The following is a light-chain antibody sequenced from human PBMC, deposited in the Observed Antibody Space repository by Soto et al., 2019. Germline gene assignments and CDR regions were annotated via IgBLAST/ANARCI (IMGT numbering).Light chain of an antibody. CDR3: CSYAGSYIGYV. CDR1: SSDVGDYNH. J-gene: IGLJ1*01. CDR2: DVS. V-gene: IGLV2-11*01. Sequence: QSALTQPRSVSGSPGQSVTISCTGTSSDVGDYNHVSWYQHQPGKAPKLMISDVSKRPSGVPDRFSGSKSGNTASLTISGLQAEDEADYDCCSYAGSYIGYVFGTGTKLTVL.